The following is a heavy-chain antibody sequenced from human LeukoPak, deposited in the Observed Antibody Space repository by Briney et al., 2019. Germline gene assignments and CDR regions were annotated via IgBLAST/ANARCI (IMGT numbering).Heavy chain of an antibody. Sequence: GESLKISCKGSGYSFTRYWIGWVRQMPGKGLEWMGIIYPADSDTRYSPSFQGQVTISADKSISTAYLQWSSLKASDTAVYCCARLYSGYDRTPFDYWGQGTLVTVSS. V-gene: IGHV5-51*01. J-gene: IGHJ4*02. CDR3: ARLYSGYDRTPFDY. CDR1: GYSFTRYW. CDR2: IYPADSDT. D-gene: IGHD5-12*01.